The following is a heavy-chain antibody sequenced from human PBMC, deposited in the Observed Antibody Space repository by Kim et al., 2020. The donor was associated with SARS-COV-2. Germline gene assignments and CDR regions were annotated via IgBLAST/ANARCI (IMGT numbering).Heavy chain of an antibody. Sequence: LSLTCAASGFTFSTAWMSWVRQAPGKGLEWVANIKRDGSERYYLHSVKGRFTISRDNAKNSLYLQMNSLRADDTAVYYCAREWGYWGQGTLVTVPS. CDR1: GFTFSTAW. D-gene: IGHD1-26*01. J-gene: IGHJ4*02. CDR3: AREWGY. CDR2: IKRDGSER. V-gene: IGHV3-7*01.